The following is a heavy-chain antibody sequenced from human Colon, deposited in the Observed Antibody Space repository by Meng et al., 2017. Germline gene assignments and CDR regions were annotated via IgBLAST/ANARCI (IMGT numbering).Heavy chain of an antibody. V-gene: IGHV1-69*06. CDR2: IIPIFGTP. CDR3: ARWDNSGYYFDY. Sequence: QVQVGQPGAEVKKAGSSGKFSCKASGGTFTYFAFSWVRQAPGQGLEWMGGIIPIFGTPHYAQKFHGRVTITADKSTNTAYMELSSLRSEDTAVYYCARWDNSGYYFDYWGQGTLVTVSS. CDR1: GGTFTYFA. J-gene: IGHJ4*02. D-gene: IGHD3-22*01.